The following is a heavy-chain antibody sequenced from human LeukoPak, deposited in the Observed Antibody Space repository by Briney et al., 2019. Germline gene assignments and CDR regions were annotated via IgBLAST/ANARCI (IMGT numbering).Heavy chain of an antibody. D-gene: IGHD3-16*01. Sequence: GGSLRLSCVASGFTFTFSSYAMHWVRQAPGKGLEWVAVISYDGSNTYYADSVKGRFTISRDNSKNMLFLQMSSLRLEDTAVYYCARYKVGAGYYYYMDVWGKGTTVTVSS. V-gene: IGHV3-30*04. CDR2: ISYDGSNT. CDR3: ARYKVGAGYYYYMDV. CDR1: GFTFTFSSYA. J-gene: IGHJ6*03.